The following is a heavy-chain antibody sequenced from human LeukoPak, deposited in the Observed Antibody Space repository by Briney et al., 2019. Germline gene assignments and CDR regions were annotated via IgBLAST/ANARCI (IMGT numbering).Heavy chain of an antibody. V-gene: IGHV1-46*01. D-gene: IGHD3-10*01. J-gene: IGHJ6*03. CDR3: ARDSGAAKGYYYYYMDV. Sequence: GASVKVSCEASGYTFTSYYMHWVRQAPGQGFEWMGIINPSGGSTSYAQKFQGRVTMTRDTSTSTVYMEPSSLRSEDTAVYYCARDSGAAKGYYYYYMDVWGKGTTVTVSS. CDR2: INPSGGST. CDR1: GYTFTSYY.